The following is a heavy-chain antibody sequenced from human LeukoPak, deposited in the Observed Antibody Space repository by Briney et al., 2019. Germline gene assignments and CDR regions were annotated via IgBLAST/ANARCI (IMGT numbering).Heavy chain of an antibody. V-gene: IGHV4-4*02. Sequence: PSGTLSLTCAVSGGSISSSNWWSWVRQPPGKGLEWIGEIYHSGSTNYNPSLKSRVTISVDKSKNQFSLKLGSVTAADTAVYYCASSSVGAMFTLDYWGQGTLVTVSS. J-gene: IGHJ4*02. CDR2: IYHSGST. D-gene: IGHD1-26*01. CDR3: ASSSVGAMFTLDY. CDR1: GGSISSSNW.